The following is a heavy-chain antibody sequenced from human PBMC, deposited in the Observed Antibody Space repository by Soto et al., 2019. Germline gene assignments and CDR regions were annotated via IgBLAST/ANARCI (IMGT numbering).Heavy chain of an antibody. J-gene: IGHJ3*02. V-gene: IGHV4-59*01. Sequence: SETLSLTCTVSGGSISSYYWSWIRQPPGKGLEWIGYIYYSGSTNYNPSLKSRVTISVDTSKNQFSLKLSSVTAADTAVYYCARGYSSGWYGRYAFDIWGQGTMVTVSS. CDR1: GGSISSYY. CDR3: ARGYSSGWYGRYAFDI. D-gene: IGHD6-19*01. CDR2: IYYSGST.